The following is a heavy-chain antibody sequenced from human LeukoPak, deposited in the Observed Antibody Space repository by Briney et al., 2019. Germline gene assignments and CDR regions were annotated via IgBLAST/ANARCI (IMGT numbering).Heavy chain of an antibody. J-gene: IGHJ6*03. D-gene: IGHD3-9*01. CDR2: INHSGST. CDR3: ARVGPLRYFDWLSRYYYYMDV. V-gene: IGHV4-34*01. Sequence: KPSETLSLTCAVYGGSFSGYYWSWIRQPPGKGLEWIGEINHSGSTNYNPSLKSRVTISVDTSKNQFSLKLSSVTAADTAVYYCARVGPLRYFDWLSRYYYYMDVWGKGTTVTVSS. CDR1: GGSFSGYY.